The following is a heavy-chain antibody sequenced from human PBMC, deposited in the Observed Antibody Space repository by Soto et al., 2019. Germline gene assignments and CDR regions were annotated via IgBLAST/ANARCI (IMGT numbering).Heavy chain of an antibody. V-gene: IGHV3-7*03. Sequence: EVQLLESGGGLVQPGGSLRLSCVGSGFTSSSYWMTWVRQAPGEGLEWVASIKQDGSEKFYADSVKGRFTISRDNANNSLDLQTSKSRVADTAVYYCARGGQWGPRDALDLWGQGTTVT. J-gene: IGHJ3*01. D-gene: IGHD7-27*01. CDR3: ARGGQWGPRDALDL. CDR1: GFTSSSYW. CDR2: IKQDGSEK.